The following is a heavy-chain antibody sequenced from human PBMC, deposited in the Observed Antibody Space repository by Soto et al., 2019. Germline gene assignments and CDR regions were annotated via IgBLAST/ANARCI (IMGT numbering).Heavy chain of an antibody. Sequence: QVQLVQSGPEVKKPGASVKVSCKAAGYTFTNYGITWVRQAPGQGLEWMGWIITYSGNTNYAQKLQDRVSLTADTSTSTAYRELRSLRSDDTAGYYCARIPGYSTTWYYAFDIWGQGTLVTVSS. V-gene: IGHV1-18*01. CDR2: IITYSGNT. D-gene: IGHD6-13*01. J-gene: IGHJ3*02. CDR1: GYTFTNYG. CDR3: ARIPGYSTTWYYAFDI.